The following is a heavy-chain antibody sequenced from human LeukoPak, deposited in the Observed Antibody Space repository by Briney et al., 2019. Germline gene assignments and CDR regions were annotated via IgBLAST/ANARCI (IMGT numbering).Heavy chain of an antibody. V-gene: IGHV4-39*01. D-gene: IGHD3-22*01. J-gene: IGHJ4*02. CDR1: GGSISSSSYY. CDR2: IYYSGST. CDR3: ARYYYDSSGYYLYYFDY. Sequence: SETLSLTCTVSGGSISSSSYYWGWIRQPPGKGLEWIGSIYYSGSTYYSPSLKSRVTISVDTSKNQFSLKLSSVTAADTAVYYCARYYYDSSGYYLYYFDYWGQGTLVTVSS.